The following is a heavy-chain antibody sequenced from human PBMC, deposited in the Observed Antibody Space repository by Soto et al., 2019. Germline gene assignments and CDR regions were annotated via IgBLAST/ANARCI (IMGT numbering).Heavy chain of an antibody. CDR3: ARDTYSSPFDL. D-gene: IGHD6-13*01. CDR2: ISYDGSNK. Sequence: GGSLRLSCAASGFTFSSYAMHWVRQAPGKGLEWVAVISYDGSNKYYADSVKGRFTISRDNSKNTLYLQMNSLRAEDTAVYYCARDTYSSPFDLWGQGTLVTVSS. CDR1: GFTFSSYA. J-gene: IGHJ5*02. V-gene: IGHV3-30-3*01.